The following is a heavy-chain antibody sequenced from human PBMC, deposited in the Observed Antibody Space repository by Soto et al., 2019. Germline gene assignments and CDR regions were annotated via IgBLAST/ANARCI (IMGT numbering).Heavy chain of an antibody. Sequence: GGSLRLSCAASGFTFSSYAMSWVRQAPGKGLEWVSAISGSGGSTYYADSVKGRFTISRDNSKNTLYLQMNSLRAEDTAVYYCAKDWSSGWYGIGWFDPWGQGTLVTVSS. V-gene: IGHV3-23*01. J-gene: IGHJ5*02. CDR1: GFTFSSYA. D-gene: IGHD6-19*01. CDR2: ISGSGGST. CDR3: AKDWSSGWYGIGWFDP.